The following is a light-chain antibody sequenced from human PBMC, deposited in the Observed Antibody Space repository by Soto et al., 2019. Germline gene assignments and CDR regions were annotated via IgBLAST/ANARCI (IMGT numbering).Light chain of an antibody. CDR2: AAS. Sequence: IQVTQSPSSLSTSVGDRVTITCRASQGIRDYLGWYQQKPGKAPKLLIYAASRLQSGVPSRFSGSGFGTDFTLTISGLQTEDFATYYCHQVNSYPHTLGQGTKLEIK. CDR1: QGIRDY. CDR3: HQVNSYPHT. J-gene: IGKJ2*01. V-gene: IGKV1-9*01.